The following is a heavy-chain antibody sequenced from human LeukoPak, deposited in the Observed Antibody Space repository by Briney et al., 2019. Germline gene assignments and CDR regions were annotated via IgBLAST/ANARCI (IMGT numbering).Heavy chain of an antibody. CDR1: GYSFTSYW. Sequence: GESLKISCKGSGYSFTSYWIAWVRQMPGKGLEWMGIIYPGDSDTRYSPSFRGQVTISADKSISTAYLQWSSLKASDTAMYYCARQGGYSGYEDPYYFDYWGQGTLVTVSS. D-gene: IGHD5-12*01. CDR2: IYPGDSDT. V-gene: IGHV5-51*01. J-gene: IGHJ4*02. CDR3: ARQGGYSGYEDPYYFDY.